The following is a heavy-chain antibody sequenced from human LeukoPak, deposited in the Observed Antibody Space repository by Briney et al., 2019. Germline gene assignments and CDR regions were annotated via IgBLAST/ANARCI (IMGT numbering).Heavy chain of an antibody. CDR3: ARRARGGYSYGYNPFYFDY. Sequence: GESLKISCKGSGYSFTSYWIGWVRQMPGKGLEWMGIIYPGDSDTRYSPSFQGQVTISADKSISTAYLQWSSLKASDTAMYYCARRARGGYSYGYNPFYFDYWGQGTLVTVSS. D-gene: IGHD5-18*01. J-gene: IGHJ4*02. CDR1: GYSFTSYW. V-gene: IGHV5-51*01. CDR2: IYPGDSDT.